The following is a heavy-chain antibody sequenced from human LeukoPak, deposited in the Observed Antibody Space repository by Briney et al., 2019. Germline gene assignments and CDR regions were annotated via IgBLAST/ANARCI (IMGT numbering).Heavy chain of an antibody. CDR2: INPSGGST. V-gene: IGHV1-46*01. CDR1: GYTFTSYY. D-gene: IGHD4-23*01. Sequence: ASVKVSCKASGYTFTSYYMHLVRQAPGQGLEWMGIINPSGGSTSYAQKFQGRVTMTRDTSTSTVYMELSSLRSEDTAVYYCARDDYGGNSHYWGQGTLVTVSS. J-gene: IGHJ4*02. CDR3: ARDDYGGNSHY.